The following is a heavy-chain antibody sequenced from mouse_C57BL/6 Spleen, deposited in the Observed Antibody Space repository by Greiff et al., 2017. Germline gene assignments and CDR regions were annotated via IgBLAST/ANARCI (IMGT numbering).Heavy chain of an antibody. CDR1: GFTFSSYA. CDR3: GRDVWNYAMDY. CDR2: ISDGGSYT. V-gene: IGHV5-4*01. Sequence: EVMLVESGGGLVKPGGSLKLSCTASGFTFSSYAMSWVRQTPEKRLEWVATISDGGSYTYYPDNVKGRFTISRDNAKNNLFLQMSHLKSEDTAMFCCGRDVWNYAMDYWGQGTSVTVSS. J-gene: IGHJ4*01. D-gene: IGHD2-10*02.